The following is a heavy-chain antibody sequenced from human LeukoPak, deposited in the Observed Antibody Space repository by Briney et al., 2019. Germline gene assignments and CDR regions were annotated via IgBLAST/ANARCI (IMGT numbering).Heavy chain of an antibody. D-gene: IGHD5-24*01. V-gene: IGHV4-59*01. CDR2: IYYSGST. J-gene: IGHJ4*02. CDR1: GGSISSYY. CDR3: ASSRDGYNPD. Sequence: SETLSLTCTVSGGSISSYYWSWIRQPPEKGLEWIGYIYYSGSTNYNPSLKSRVTISEDTSKNQFSLKLSSVTAADTAVYYCASSRDGYNPDWGQGTLVTVSS.